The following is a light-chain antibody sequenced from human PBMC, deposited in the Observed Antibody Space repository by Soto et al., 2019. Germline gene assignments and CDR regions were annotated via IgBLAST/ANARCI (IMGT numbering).Light chain of an antibody. CDR1: QSISTR. Sequence: DLQMTQSPSTLSASIVDRVTIICRASQSISTRLAWYQQKPGKAPKLLIYDASSLESGVPSRFSGSASGTEFTLTISSLQPDDFATYYCQQYNSYSTFGQGTKVDIK. CDR3: QQYNSYST. V-gene: IGKV1-5*02. J-gene: IGKJ1*01. CDR2: DAS.